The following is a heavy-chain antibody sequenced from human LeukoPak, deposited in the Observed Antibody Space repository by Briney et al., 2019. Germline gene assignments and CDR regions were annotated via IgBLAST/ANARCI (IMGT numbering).Heavy chain of an antibody. V-gene: IGHV1-2*04. Sequence: ASVKVSCKASGYTFTGYYVHWVRQAPGQGLEWMGWINPNSGGTNYAQKFQGWVTMTRDTSISTAYMELSRLRSDDTAVYYCARDANGIAATGPWGGMDVWGQGTTVTVSS. CDR2: INPNSGGT. J-gene: IGHJ6*02. CDR3: ARDANGIAATGPWGGMDV. CDR1: GYTFTGYY. D-gene: IGHD6-13*01.